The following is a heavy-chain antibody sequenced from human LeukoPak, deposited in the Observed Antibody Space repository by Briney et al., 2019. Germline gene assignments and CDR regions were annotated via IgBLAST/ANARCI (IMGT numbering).Heavy chain of an antibody. CDR1: GFTFSGYW. Sequence: GGSLRLSCAASGFTFSGYWMSWVRQAPGKGLEWVANIKPDGSDKAYVDSVKGRFTISRDNTKNSLYLQMSSLRAGDTAVYYCARAMTWGQGTLVSVSS. J-gene: IGHJ5*02. CDR3: ARAMT. V-gene: IGHV3-7*01. CDR2: IKPDGSDK.